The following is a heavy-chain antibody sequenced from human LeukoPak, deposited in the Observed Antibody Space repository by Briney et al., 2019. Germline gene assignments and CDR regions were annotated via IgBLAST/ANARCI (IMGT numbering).Heavy chain of an antibody. D-gene: IGHD1-26*01. CDR1: GGSLSSYY. Sequence: PSETLSLTCTVSGGSLSSYYWSWIRKPAGEGLEWIGRVYSTGSTNYNPSLKSRVTMSVDTPKNQFSLKLTSVTAADTGVYYCARMFSGTYGGIDYWGQGTLVTVSS. V-gene: IGHV4-4*07. J-gene: IGHJ4*02. CDR3: ARMFSGTYGGIDY. CDR2: VYSTGST.